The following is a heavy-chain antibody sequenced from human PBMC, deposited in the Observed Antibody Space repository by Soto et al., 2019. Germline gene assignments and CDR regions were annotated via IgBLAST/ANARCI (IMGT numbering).Heavy chain of an antibody. CDR1: GGSISSGGYY. V-gene: IGHV4-31*03. D-gene: IGHD6-13*01. Sequence: QVQLQESGPGLVKPSQTLSLTCTVSGGSISSGGYYWSWIRQHPGKGLEWIGYIYYSGSTYYNPSLKGRVTISVDTSKNQFSLKLSSVTAADTAVYYCASQQPPLNDAFDIWGQGTMVTVSS. CDR2: IYYSGST. CDR3: ASQQPPLNDAFDI. J-gene: IGHJ3*02.